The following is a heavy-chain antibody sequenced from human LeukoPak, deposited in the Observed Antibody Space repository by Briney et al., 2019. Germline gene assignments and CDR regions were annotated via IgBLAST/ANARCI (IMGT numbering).Heavy chain of an antibody. V-gene: IGHV3-49*04. CDR3: TRDRGSGWEFDY. J-gene: IGHJ4*02. Sequence: GGSLRLSCTASGFTFGDYAMSWVRQAPGKGLEWVGFIRSKAYGGTTEYAASVKGRFTISRDDSKSIAYLQMNSLKTEDTAVYYCTRDRGSGWEFDYWGQGTLVTVSS. D-gene: IGHD6-19*01. CDR2: IRSKAYGGTT. CDR1: GFTFGDYA.